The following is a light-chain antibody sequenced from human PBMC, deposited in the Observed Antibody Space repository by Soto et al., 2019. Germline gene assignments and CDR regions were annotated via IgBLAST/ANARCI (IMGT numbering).Light chain of an antibody. CDR2: GAS. CDR3: QQYGSSGK. J-gene: IGKJ1*01. V-gene: IGKV3-20*01. Sequence: EIMLTQSPVTLCLSSGEGPTLSCRASQSVSNNYLAWYQQKPGQAPRLLIYGASNRATGIPDRFSGSGSGTDFTLTISRLEPEDFAVYYCQQYGSSGKFGQGTKGDIK. CDR1: QSVSNNY.